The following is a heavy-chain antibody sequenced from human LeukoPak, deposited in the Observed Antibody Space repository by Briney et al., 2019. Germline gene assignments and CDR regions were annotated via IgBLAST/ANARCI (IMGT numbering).Heavy chain of an antibody. CDR3: AREGYSSSWSYNWFDP. Sequence: SVKLSCKASGATFSSYAISWVRQAPGQGLEWMGGIIPIFGTANYAQKFQGRVTITADESTSTAYMELSSLRSEDTAVYYCAREGYSSSWSYNWFDPWGQGTLVTVSS. V-gene: IGHV1-69*13. CDR1: GATFSSYA. D-gene: IGHD6-13*01. CDR2: IIPIFGTA. J-gene: IGHJ5*02.